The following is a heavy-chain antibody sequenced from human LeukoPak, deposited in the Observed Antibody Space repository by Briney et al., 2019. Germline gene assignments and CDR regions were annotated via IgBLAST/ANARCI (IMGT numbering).Heavy chain of an antibody. CDR2: IFYSEST. Sequence: SETLSLTCTVSGGSISSYYWSWIRQPPGKGLEWIGYIFYSESTNYNPSLKSRVTISVDTSNNQFSLNLSSVTAADTAVYYCARGARGSYSYWGQGTLVTVSS. CDR3: ARGARGSYSY. J-gene: IGHJ4*02. V-gene: IGHV4-59*08. CDR1: GGSISSYY. D-gene: IGHD1-26*01.